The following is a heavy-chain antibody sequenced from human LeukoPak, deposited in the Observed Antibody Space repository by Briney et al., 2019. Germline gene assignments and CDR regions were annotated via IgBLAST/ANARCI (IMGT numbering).Heavy chain of an antibody. V-gene: IGHV4-34*01. Sequence: SETLSLTCAVYGGSFSGYYWSWIRQPPGKGLEWIGEINHSGSTNYNPSLKSRVTISVDTSKNRFSLKLSSVTAADTAVYYCARIDLGAFDIWGQGTMVTVSS. J-gene: IGHJ3*02. CDR3: ARIDLGAFDI. D-gene: IGHD2-21*01. CDR1: GGSFSGYY. CDR2: INHSGST.